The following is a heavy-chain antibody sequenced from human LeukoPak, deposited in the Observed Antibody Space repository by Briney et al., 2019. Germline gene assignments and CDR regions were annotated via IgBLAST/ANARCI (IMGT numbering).Heavy chain of an antibody. CDR3: ARDVSSWYYYYYYGMDV. CDR2: INPSGGST. D-gene: IGHD6-13*01. J-gene: IGHJ6*02. Sequence: ASVKVSCKASGYTFTSYYMHWVRQAPGQGLEWMGIINPSGGSTSYAQKFQGRVTMTRDTSTSTVYMELSSLRAEDTAVYYCARDVSSWYYYYYYGMDVWGQGTTVTVSS. CDR1: GYTFTSYY. V-gene: IGHV1-46*01.